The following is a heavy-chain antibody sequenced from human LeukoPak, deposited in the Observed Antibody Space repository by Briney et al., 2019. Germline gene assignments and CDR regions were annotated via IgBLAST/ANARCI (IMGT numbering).Heavy chain of an antibody. CDR3: ARGTYSSSFDY. Sequence: KASETLSLTCTVSGGSISSSRDYWAWLRQPPGKGLEWIANIYYSGSTNYNPSLKSRVTISVDTSKNQFSLKLSSVTAADTAVYYCARGTYSSSFDYWGQGTLVTVSS. D-gene: IGHD6-13*01. J-gene: IGHJ4*02. CDR1: GGSISSSRDY. V-gene: IGHV4-61*05. CDR2: IYYSGST.